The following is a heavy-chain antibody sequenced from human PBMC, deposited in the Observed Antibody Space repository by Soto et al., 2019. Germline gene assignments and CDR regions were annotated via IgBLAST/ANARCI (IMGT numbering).Heavy chain of an antibody. CDR3: TTDVHLERYFDSQLVG. V-gene: IGHV3-33*01. J-gene: IGHJ4*02. CDR1: GFTFSSYG. Sequence: PGGSLRLSCAASGFTFSSYGMHWVRQAPGKGLEWVAVIWYDGSNKYYADSVKGRFTISRDNSKNTLYLQMNSLRAEDTAVYYCTTDVHLERYFDSQLVGWGQGTLVTVSS. D-gene: IGHD3-9*01. CDR2: IWYDGSNK.